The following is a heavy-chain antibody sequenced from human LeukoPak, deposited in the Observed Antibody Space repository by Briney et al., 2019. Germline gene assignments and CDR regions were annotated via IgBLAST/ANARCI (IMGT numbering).Heavy chain of an antibody. V-gene: IGHV3-23*01. CDR1: GFTFSSYA. CDR2: ISSSGGTR. CDR3: ATNLGLYSSSSYYFEY. Sequence: GGSLRLSCAASGFTFSSYAMSWVRQAPGKGLEWVSAISSSGGTRYYADSVKGRFTISRDNAKNSLYLQMNSLRVEDTAVYYCATNLGLYSSSSYYFEYWGQGTLVTVSS. J-gene: IGHJ4*02. D-gene: IGHD6-13*01.